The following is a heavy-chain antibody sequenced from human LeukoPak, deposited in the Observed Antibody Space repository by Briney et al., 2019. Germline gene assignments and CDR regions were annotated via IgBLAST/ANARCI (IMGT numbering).Heavy chain of an antibody. CDR2: ISGDGGST. J-gene: IGHJ6*02. D-gene: IGHD6-13*01. V-gene: IGHV3-43*02. CDR1: GFMFHDYA. CDR3: AKGSPHIAAAEDYYYYGMDV. Sequence: PGGSLRLSCAAPGFMFHDYAMHWVRQAPGKGLEWVSLISGDGGSTYYADSVKGRFTISRDNSKNSLYLQMNSLRTEDTALYYCAKGSPHIAAAEDYYYYGMDVWGQGTTVTVSS.